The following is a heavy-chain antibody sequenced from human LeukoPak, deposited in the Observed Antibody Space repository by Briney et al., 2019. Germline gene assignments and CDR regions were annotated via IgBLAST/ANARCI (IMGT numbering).Heavy chain of an antibody. V-gene: IGHV4-39*01. CDR1: GGSISGSAYY. J-gene: IGHJ4*02. CDR2: IYYSGST. D-gene: IGHD1-26*01. Sequence: SETLSLTCTVSGGSISGSAYYWGWIRQPPGKGLEWIGNIYYSGSTYYNESLESRVTISIDTSKNQFSLKLNSVTAADTAMYYCAKSGGYGLIDYWGQGTLVTVSS. CDR3: AKSGGYGLIDY.